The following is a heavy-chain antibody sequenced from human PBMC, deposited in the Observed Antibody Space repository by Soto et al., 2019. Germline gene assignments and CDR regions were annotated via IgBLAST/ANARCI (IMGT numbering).Heavy chain of an antibody. CDR2: ISYDGGKK. V-gene: IGHV3-30*04. CDR1: GFNFSSYA. J-gene: IGHJ4*02. D-gene: IGHD6-13*01. Sequence: GGSLRLSCAASGFNFSSYAMHWVRQAPGKGLEWVAVISYDGGKKYYADSVKGRFTISRDNSQNTLYVEMTSLSAEDTAVYYCAREGQPAAGTTPHNWGQGTLVTVSS. CDR3: AREGQPAAGTTPHN.